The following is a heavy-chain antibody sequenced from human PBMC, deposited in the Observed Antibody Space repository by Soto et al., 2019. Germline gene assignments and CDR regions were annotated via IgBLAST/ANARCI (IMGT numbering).Heavy chain of an antibody. J-gene: IGHJ6*02. D-gene: IGHD3-10*01. CDR2: IYYSGST. Sequence: SETLSLTCTVSGGSISSGGYYWSWIRQHPGTGLEWIGYIYYSGSTYYSPSLKSRVTISVDTSKNQFSLKLNSVTAAETAAEYGARVDSLSDYGCMGVWGQGTTVT. V-gene: IGHV4-31*03. CDR3: ARVDSLSDYGCMGV. CDR1: GGSISSGGYY.